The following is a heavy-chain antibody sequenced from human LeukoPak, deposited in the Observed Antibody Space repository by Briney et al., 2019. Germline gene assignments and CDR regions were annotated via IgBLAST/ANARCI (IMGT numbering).Heavy chain of an antibody. V-gene: IGHV1-69*05. CDR2: IIPIFGTA. Sequence: ASVKVSCKASGGTFSSYAISWVRQAPGQGLEWMGRIIPIFGTANYAQKFQGRVTITTDESTSTAYMELSSLRSEDTAVYYCATDSRNDFWGHRAYWGQGTLVTVSS. CDR1: GGTFSSYA. J-gene: IGHJ4*02. D-gene: IGHD3-3*01. CDR3: ATDSRNDFWGHRAY.